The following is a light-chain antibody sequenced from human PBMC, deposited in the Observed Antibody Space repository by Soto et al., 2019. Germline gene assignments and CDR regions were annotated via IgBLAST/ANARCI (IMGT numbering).Light chain of an antibody. J-gene: IGKJ1*01. Sequence: EIMLTQSPGTLSLYQGERATLSCRASQSVSNNYLAWYQQKPGQAPRLLIYGASNRATGIPDRFSGSGSGTDFTLTISRLEPEDFAVYYCQQYGSSGTFGQGTKVDI. CDR3: QQYGSSGT. CDR2: GAS. V-gene: IGKV3-20*01. CDR1: QSVSNNY.